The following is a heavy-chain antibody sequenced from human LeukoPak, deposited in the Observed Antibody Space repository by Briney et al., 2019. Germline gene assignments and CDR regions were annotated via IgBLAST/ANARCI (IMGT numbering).Heavy chain of an antibody. J-gene: IGHJ5*02. V-gene: IGHV4-30-4*01. Sequence: SETLSLTCTVSGGSISSGDYYWSWIRQPPGKGLEWIGYIYYSGSTYYNPSLKSRVTISVDTSKNQFPLKLSSVTAADTAVYYCARDRRNEWFDPWGQGTLVTVSS. CDR3: ARDRRNEWFDP. CDR2: IYYSGST. CDR1: GGSISSGDYY.